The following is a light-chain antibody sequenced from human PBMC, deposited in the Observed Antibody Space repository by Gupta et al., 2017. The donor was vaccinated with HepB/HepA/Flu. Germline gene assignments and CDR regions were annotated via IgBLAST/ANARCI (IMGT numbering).Light chain of an antibody. V-gene: IGLV2-14*01. CDR1: NSDVGGYNY. CDR3: SSYTSTSTYV. J-gene: IGLJ3*02. CDR2: DVS. Sequence: QSALSQPASVSGSPGQSITISCTGSNSDVGGYNYVSWYQQHPGKAPKLMIYDVSNRPLGVSNRFSGSKSGNTASLTVSGLQAEDEADYYCSSYTSTSTYVFGGGTKLTVL.